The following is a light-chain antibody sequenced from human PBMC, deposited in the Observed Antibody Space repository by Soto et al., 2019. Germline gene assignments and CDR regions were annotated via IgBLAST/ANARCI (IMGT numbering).Light chain of an antibody. J-gene: IGLJ1*01. CDR3: SAYTTRSAV. CDR2: EVT. Sequence: QSALTQPASVSGSPVQSITISCTGTRSDVGGYHYVSWYQQHPGKAPKLMIYEVTKRPSGVSNRFSGSKSDNTASLTISGLKAEDEADYYCSAYTTRSAVFGPGTKITDL. CDR1: RSDVGGYHY. V-gene: IGLV2-14*01.